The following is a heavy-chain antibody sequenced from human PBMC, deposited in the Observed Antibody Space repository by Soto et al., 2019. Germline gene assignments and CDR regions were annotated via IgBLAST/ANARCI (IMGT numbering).Heavy chain of an antibody. Sequence: AETLSLTCAVSGGSICSSNWWSWVRQPPGKGLAWIGEIYHSGSTNYNPSLKSRVTISVDKSKNQFSLRLTSVTAEDTAVYFCSGESSTWVWGEYWGQGHRVALSP. CDR3: SGESSTWVWGEY. CDR1: GGSICSSNW. D-gene: IGHD6-13*01. V-gene: IGHV4-4*01. CDR2: IYHSGST. J-gene: IGHJ4*02.